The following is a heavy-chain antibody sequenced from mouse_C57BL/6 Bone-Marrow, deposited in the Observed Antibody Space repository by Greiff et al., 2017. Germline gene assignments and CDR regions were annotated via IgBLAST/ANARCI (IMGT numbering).Heavy chain of an antibody. Sequence: DVKLVESGGGLVKPGGSLKLSCAASGFTFSDYGMHWVRQAPEKGLEWVAYISSGSSTIYYADTVKGRFTISRDNAKNTLFLQMTSLRSEDTAMYYGARNYGSSLYYAMDYWGQGTAVTVSS. CDR1: GFTFSDYG. CDR2: ISSGSSTI. J-gene: IGHJ4*01. V-gene: IGHV5-17*01. D-gene: IGHD1-1*01. CDR3: ARNYGSSLYYAMDY.